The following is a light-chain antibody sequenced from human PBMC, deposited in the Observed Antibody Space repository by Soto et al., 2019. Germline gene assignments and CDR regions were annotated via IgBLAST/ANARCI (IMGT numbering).Light chain of an antibody. J-gene: IGKJ1*01. Sequence: EIVLTQSPGTLSLSPGERATLSCRSSQSVSSNYLAWYQQKPDQAPRLVIYDVSGRATGVPDRFSGSGSETDFTLTISRLEPEDFAVYYCQQYGSSPTFVQGTKVEIK. CDR2: DVS. CDR1: QSVSSNY. CDR3: QQYGSSPT. V-gene: IGKV3-20*01.